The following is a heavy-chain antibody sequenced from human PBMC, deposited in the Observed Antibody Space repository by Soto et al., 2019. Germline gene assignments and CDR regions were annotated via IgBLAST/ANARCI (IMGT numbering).Heavy chain of an antibody. J-gene: IGHJ5*02. CDR2: IIPIFGTA. Sequence: ASVKVSCKASGVTFSSYAISWVRQAPGQGLEWMGGIIPIFGTANYAQKFQGRVTITADKSTSTAYMELSSLRSEDTAVYYCARDYDSSGFSWDEPPPWGQGTLVTVSS. CDR3: ARDYDSSGFSWDEPPP. V-gene: IGHV1-69*06. CDR1: GVTFSSYA. D-gene: IGHD3-22*01.